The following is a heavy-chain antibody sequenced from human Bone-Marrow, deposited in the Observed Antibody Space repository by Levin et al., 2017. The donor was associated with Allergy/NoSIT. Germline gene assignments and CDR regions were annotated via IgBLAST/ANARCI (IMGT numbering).Heavy chain of an antibody. Sequence: SETLSLTCTVSGGSITSGSYYWGWIRQPPGKGLEWIGSIYYSGSSFYSPFLKSRVTIFVDMSKNQFSLKLGSVTAADTAVYYCARHHDDFLTRYSYCFAYWGQGILVTVSS. J-gene: IGHJ4*02. V-gene: IGHV4-39*01. D-gene: IGHD3-9*01. CDR2: IYYSGSS. CDR1: GGSITSGSYY. CDR3: ARHHDDFLTRYSYCFAY.